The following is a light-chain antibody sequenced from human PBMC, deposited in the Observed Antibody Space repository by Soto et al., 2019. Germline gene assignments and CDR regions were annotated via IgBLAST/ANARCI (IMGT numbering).Light chain of an antibody. CDR3: QAYDYSLTASV. J-gene: IGLJ3*02. CDR2: EVS. Sequence: QSVLTQPPSASGSPGQSVTISCTGTSSDVGGYNYVSWYQQHPGKAPKLMIYEVSKRPSGVPDRFSGSKSGNTASLAITGLQAEDEGDYYCQAYDYSLTASVFGGGTKVTVL. V-gene: IGLV2-8*01. CDR1: SSDVGGYNY.